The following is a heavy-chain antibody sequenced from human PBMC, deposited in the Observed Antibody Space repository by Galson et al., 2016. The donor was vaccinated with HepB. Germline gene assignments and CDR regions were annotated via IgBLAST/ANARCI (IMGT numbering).Heavy chain of an antibody. CDR1: GYTLSDH. CDR2: VNPNSEGT. J-gene: IGHJ4*02. CDR3: AQGPQNCDY. D-gene: IGHD2/OR15-2a*01. Sequence: SVKVSCKASGYTLSDHIHWVRQAPGQGLQWLGWVNPNSEGTNYAEKFQGRVTLTWDTSISTAYMELRRLTSDDTGIHYCAQGPQNCDYWGQGTQVIVSS. V-gene: IGHV1-2*02.